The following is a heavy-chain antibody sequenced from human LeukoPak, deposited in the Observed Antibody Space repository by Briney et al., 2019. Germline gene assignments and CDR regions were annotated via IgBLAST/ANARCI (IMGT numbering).Heavy chain of an antibody. CDR1: GFTFSSYG. CDR2: IRYDGSNK. V-gene: IGHV3-30*02. Sequence: PGGSLRLSCAASGFTFSSYGMHWVRQAPGKGLEWVAFIRYDGSNKYYADSVKGRFTISRDNSKNTLYLQMNSLRAEDTAVYYCAKVGMTTVTTAYWGPGTLVTASS. D-gene: IGHD4-17*01. CDR3: AKVGMTTVTTAY. J-gene: IGHJ4*02.